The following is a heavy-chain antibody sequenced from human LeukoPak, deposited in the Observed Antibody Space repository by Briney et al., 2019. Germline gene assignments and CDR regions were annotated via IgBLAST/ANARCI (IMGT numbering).Heavy chain of an antibody. Sequence: GGSLRLSCAASGFTFSNSAMSWVRQAPGKGLEWVSAISGSGSSTYYADSVKGRFTISRDNSKNTLYLQMNSLRAEDTAVYYCAKDRSGIAVAGPMGYWGQGTLVTVSS. V-gene: IGHV3-23*01. CDR3: AKDRSGIAVAGPMGY. CDR2: ISGSGSST. CDR1: GFTFSNSA. J-gene: IGHJ4*02. D-gene: IGHD6-19*01.